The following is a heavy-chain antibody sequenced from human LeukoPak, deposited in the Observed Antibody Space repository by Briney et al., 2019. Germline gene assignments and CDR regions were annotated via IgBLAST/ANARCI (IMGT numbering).Heavy chain of an antibody. V-gene: IGHV1-18*01. J-gene: IGHJ1*01. CDR1: GYTFTSYA. D-gene: IGHD2-15*01. Sequence: ASVKVSCKASGYTFTSYAMHWVRQAPGQRLEWMGWISAYNGNTNYAQKLQGRVTMTTDTSTSTAYMELRSLRSDDTAVYYCARDQFRCSGGSCYRFLGQLWGQGTLVTVSS. CDR2: ISAYNGNT. CDR3: ARDQFRCSGGSCYRFLGQL.